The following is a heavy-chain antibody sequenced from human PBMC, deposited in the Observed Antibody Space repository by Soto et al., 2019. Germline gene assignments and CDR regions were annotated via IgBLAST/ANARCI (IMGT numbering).Heavy chain of an antibody. CDR2: IIPIFGTA. CDR1: GGTFSSYA. CDR3: ARNVGVTAIVGGLTSYGMDV. Sequence: QVQLVQSGAEVKKPGSSVKVSCKASGGTFSSYAISWVRQAPGQGLEWMGGIIPIFGTANYAQKFQGRVTITADESTSTAYMEMSSLRSEDTAVYYCARNVGVTAIVGGLTSYGMDVWGQGTTVTVSS. D-gene: IGHD2-21*02. J-gene: IGHJ6*02. V-gene: IGHV1-69*01.